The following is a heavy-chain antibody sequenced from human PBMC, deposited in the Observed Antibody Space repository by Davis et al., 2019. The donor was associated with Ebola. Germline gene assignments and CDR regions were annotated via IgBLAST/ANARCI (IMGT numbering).Heavy chain of an antibody. CDR2: INPNSGGT. J-gene: IGHJ1*01. Sequence: ASVKVSCKASGYTFTGYYMHWVRQAPGQGLEWMGWINPNSGGTNYAQKFQGRFTMTRDTSISTAYMELSRLRSDDTAVYYCAGTLSWASVDRGTLQHWGQGTLVTVSS. V-gene: IGHV1-2*02. CDR1: GYTFTGYY. CDR3: AGTLSWASVDRGTLQH. D-gene: IGHD3-10*01.